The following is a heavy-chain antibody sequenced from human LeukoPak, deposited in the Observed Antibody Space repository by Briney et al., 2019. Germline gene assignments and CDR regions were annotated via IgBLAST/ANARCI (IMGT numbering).Heavy chain of an antibody. J-gene: IGHJ4*02. CDR3: ARDLDYASGSYVY. CDR1: VYTFTSYV. CDR2: ISAYNGNT. D-gene: IGHD3-10*01. Sequence: ASVRVSRKASVYTFTSYVISWVRQAPGEGLEGRGGISAYNGNTHYAQKHQGRVTITTDTYTSTAYMERRSQRADHTAVYFCARDLDYASGSYVYWGQGSLVSLSS. V-gene: IGHV1-18*01.